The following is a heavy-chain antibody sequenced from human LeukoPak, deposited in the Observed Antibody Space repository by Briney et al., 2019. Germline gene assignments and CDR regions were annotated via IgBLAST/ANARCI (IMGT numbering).Heavy chain of an antibody. D-gene: IGHD2-2*01. CDR2: IYYSGST. Sequence: KPSETLSLTCTVSGGSISSYYWSWIRQPPGKGLEWIGYIYYSGSTNYNPSLKSRVTISVDTSKNQFSLKLSSVTAADTAVYYCAGGNCSSTSCYLTPYFDYWGQGTLVTVSS. CDR1: GGSISSYY. CDR3: AGGNCSSTSCYLTPYFDY. V-gene: IGHV4-59*01. J-gene: IGHJ4*02.